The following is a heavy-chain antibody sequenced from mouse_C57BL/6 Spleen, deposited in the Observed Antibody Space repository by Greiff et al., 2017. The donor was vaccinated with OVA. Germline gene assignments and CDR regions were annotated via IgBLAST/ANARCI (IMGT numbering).Heavy chain of an antibody. V-gene: IGHV14-2*01. D-gene: IGHD3-2*02. CDR1: GFNIKDYY. CDR3: APDSSVSRGGFAY. CDR2: IDPEDGET. Sequence: VQLQQSGAELVKPGASVKLSCTASGFNIKDYYMHWVKQRTEQGLEWIGRIDPEDGETKYAPKFPGKATITADTSSNTAYLQLSSLTSEDTAVYYCAPDSSVSRGGFAYWGQGTLVTVSA. J-gene: IGHJ3*01.